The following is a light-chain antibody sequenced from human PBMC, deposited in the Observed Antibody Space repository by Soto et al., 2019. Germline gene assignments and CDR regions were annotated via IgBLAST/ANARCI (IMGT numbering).Light chain of an antibody. CDR2: AAS. Sequence: EIVLTQSPGTLSLSPGERATLSCRASQSIGSSFLAWYQQKPGQAPRLLLYAASTRASGIPDRFSGSGSGTGFTLTISRLEPEDCAVYYCQQHGTSMVTFGPGTKVDIK. J-gene: IGKJ3*01. CDR1: QSIGSSF. CDR3: QQHGTSMVT. V-gene: IGKV3-20*01.